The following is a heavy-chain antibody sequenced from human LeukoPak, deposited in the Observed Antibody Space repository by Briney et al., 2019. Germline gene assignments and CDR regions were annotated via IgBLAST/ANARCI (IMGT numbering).Heavy chain of an antibody. CDR2: IYYSGIT. CDR1: GGSISSYY. Sequence: SETLSLTCSVSGGSISSYYWSWIRQPPGKGLEWIGYIYYSGITYYTPSLESRVTVSLDTFKNQLSLKLTSLTAADTAVYYCARGTVTTSPDAFDVWGQGTVVTVSS. V-gene: IGHV4-59*12. D-gene: IGHD4-17*01. J-gene: IGHJ3*01. CDR3: ARGTVTTSPDAFDV.